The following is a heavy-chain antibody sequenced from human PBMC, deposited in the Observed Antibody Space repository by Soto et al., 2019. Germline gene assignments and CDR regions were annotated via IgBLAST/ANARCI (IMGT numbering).Heavy chain of an antibody. V-gene: IGHV4-39*02. Sequence: QLQLQESGPGLVKPSETLSLTCTVSGGSISSDYWDWFRQFPGKGLEWIGNIYYTGNVYYNPSLGSRITMSIETSKTRFSLTLTSVTAADTAVFYCAKHPPGSTYFDYWGQGILVTVSS. D-gene: IGHD2-21*01. CDR2: IYYTGNV. CDR1: GGSISSDY. J-gene: IGHJ4*02. CDR3: AKHPPGSTYFDY.